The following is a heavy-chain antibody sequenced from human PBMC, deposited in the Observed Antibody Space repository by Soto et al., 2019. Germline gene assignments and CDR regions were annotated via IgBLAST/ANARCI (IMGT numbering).Heavy chain of an antibody. Sequence: SETLSLTYTVSGGSISSGGYYWSWIRQHPGKGLEWIGYIYYSGSTYYNPSLKSRVTISVDTSKNQFSLKLSSVTAADTAVYYCARDSCSRDPIVVVPAAWGQGTLVTVSS. J-gene: IGHJ4*02. V-gene: IGHV4-31*03. CDR2: IYYSGST. CDR3: ARDSCSRDPIVVVPAA. CDR1: GGSISSGGYY. D-gene: IGHD2-2*01.